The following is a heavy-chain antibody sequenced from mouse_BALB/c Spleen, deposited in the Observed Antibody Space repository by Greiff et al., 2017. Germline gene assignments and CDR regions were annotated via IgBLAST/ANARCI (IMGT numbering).Heavy chain of an antibody. D-gene: IGHD2-12*01. V-gene: IGHV10-1*02. CDR1: GFTFNTYA. CDR3: VAYYRFAY. J-gene: IGHJ3*01. Sequence: EVKLVESGGGLVQPKGSLKLSCAASGFTFNTYAMNWVRQAPGKGLEWVARIRSKSNNYATYYADSVKDRFTISRDDSQSMLYLQMNNLKTEDTAMYYCVAYYRFAYWGQGTLVTVSA. CDR2: IRSKSNNYAT.